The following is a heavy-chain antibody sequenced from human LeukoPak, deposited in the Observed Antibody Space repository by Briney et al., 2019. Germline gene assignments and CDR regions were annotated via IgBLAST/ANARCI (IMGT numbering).Heavy chain of an antibody. CDR2: IYYSGST. CDR1: GGSISSYY. V-gene: IGHV4-59*01. CDR3: ARGYSSGWYVNWFDP. D-gene: IGHD6-19*01. J-gene: IGHJ5*02. Sequence: SETLSLTCTVSGGSISSYYWSWIRQPPGKGLEWIGYIYYSGSTNYNPSLKSRVTISVDTSKYQFSLKLSSVTAADTAVYYCARGYSSGWYVNWFDPWGQGTLVTVSS.